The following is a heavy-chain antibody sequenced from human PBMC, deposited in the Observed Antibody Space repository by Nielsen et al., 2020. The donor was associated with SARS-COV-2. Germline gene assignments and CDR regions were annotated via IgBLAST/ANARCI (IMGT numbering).Heavy chain of an antibody. Sequence: SLKISCAASGFTFDDYAMHWVRQAPGKGLEWVSGISWNSGSIGYADSVKGRFTISRDNAKNSLYLQMNSLRAEDTAVYYCARVGGYSYGYPYWGQGTLVTVSS. D-gene: IGHD5-18*01. CDR3: ARVGGYSYGYPY. J-gene: IGHJ4*02. CDR2: ISWNSGSI. CDR1: GFTFDDYA. V-gene: IGHV3-9*01.